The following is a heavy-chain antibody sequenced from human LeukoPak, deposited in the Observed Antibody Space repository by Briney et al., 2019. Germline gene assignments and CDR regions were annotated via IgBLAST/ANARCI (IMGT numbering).Heavy chain of an antibody. Sequence: GGSLRLSCAASGFTFSSYAMSWVRQAPGKGLGWVSVISGSGSSTYSADSVKGRFTVSRDNAKNTLYLQMNSLGAEDTAVYYCAKGIYSGTPPSDYWGQGTLVTVSS. J-gene: IGHJ4*02. V-gene: IGHV3-23*01. CDR3: AKGIYSGTPPSDY. CDR2: ISGSGSST. CDR1: GFTFSSYA. D-gene: IGHD6-13*01.